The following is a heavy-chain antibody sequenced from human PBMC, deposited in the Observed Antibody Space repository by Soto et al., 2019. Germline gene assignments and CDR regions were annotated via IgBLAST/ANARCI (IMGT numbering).Heavy chain of an antibody. CDR1: GFTFSSYA. D-gene: IGHD5-18*01. Sequence: GGSLRLSCAASGFTFSSYAMHWVRQAPGKGLEWVAVISYDGSNKYYADSVKGRFTISRDNSKNTLYLQMNSLRAEDTAVYYCARDLLRGYSYGNFDYWGQGTLVTVSS. J-gene: IGHJ4*02. CDR2: ISYDGSNK. V-gene: IGHV3-30-3*01. CDR3: ARDLLRGYSYGNFDY.